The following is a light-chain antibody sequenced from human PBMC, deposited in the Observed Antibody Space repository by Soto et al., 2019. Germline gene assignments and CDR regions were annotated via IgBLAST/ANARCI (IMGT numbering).Light chain of an antibody. Sequence: QSALTQPASVSGSPGQSITISCSGTSSDVGGYNFVSWYQQHPGKAPKLMIYGVSKRPSGISNRFSGSKSGNTASLTISGLQAEDEADYYCCSYAGSSTGVFGGGTQLTVL. V-gene: IGLV2-23*02. J-gene: IGLJ3*02. CDR2: GVS. CDR1: SSDVGGYNF. CDR3: CSYAGSSTGV.